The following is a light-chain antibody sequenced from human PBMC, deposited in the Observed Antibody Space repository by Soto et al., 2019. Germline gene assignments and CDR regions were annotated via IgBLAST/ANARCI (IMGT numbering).Light chain of an antibody. CDR3: QQYKYWPRT. CDR1: QSVNSD. CDR2: GAS. Sequence: EVVMTQSPAILSVSPGERATLSCRASQSVNSDLAWYQQKPGQAPRLLIQGASTRATGIPARFSGSGSGTEFTLTISSLQSEDFAVYYCQQYKYWPRTFGQGTKVDI. V-gene: IGKV3-15*01. J-gene: IGKJ1*01.